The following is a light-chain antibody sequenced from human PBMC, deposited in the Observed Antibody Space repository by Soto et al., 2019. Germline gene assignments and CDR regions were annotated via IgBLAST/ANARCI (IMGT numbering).Light chain of an antibody. CDR1: SGNIVSNY. CDR2: EDD. J-gene: IGLJ2*01. V-gene: IGLV6-57*01. Sequence: NFVLSQPHSVSESPGKTVTISCTRSSGNIVSNYVQWYQQRPGRSPTTVIYEDDDRPSGVPDRFSGSIDTSFNSASLTISGLKTEDEADYYCQSYDADILIFGGGTKLTVL. CDR3: QSYDADILI.